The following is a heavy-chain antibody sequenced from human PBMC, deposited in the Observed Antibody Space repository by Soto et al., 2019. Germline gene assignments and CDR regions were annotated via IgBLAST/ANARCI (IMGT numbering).Heavy chain of an antibody. Sequence: QVQLVESGGGVVQPGRSLRLSCAASGFTFSSYAMHWVRQAPGKGLEWVAVISYDGSNKYYADSVKGRFTISRDNSKNTLYLQMNSLRAEDTAVYYCARVLQGIVGATDYWGQGTLVTVSS. V-gene: IGHV3-30-3*01. CDR2: ISYDGSNK. J-gene: IGHJ4*02. D-gene: IGHD1-26*01. CDR1: GFTFSSYA. CDR3: ARVLQGIVGATDY.